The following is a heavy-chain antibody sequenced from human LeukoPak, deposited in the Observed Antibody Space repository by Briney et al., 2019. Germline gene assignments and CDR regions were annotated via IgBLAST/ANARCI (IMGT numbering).Heavy chain of an antibody. J-gene: IGHJ5*02. D-gene: IGHD3-22*01. V-gene: IGHV4-39*01. CDR2: IYYSGST. CDR3: ARHGKPQRITMIVVVISRNSDWFDP. Sequence: SETLSLTCTVSGGSISSSSYYWGWIRQPPGKGLEWLGSIYYSGSTYYNPSLKSRVTISVDTSKNQFSLKLSSVTAADTAVYYCARHGKPQRITMIVVVISRNSDWFDPWGQGTLVTVSS. CDR1: GGSISSSSYY.